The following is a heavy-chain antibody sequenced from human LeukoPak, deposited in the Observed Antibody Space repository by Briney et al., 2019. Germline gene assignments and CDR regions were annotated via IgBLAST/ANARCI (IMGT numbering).Heavy chain of an antibody. CDR3: ARDSGNWLDP. V-gene: IGHV3-74*01. J-gene: IGHJ5*02. CDR2: IDSDGSTT. CDR1: GFTFSSYW. Sequence: GVSLRLSCAASGFTFSSYWMHWVRQAPGKGLMWVSRIDSDGSTTTYADSVKGRFTISRDNAKNTRYLQMNSLRAEDTAVYYCARDSGNWLDPWGQGTLVTVSS. D-gene: IGHD3-10*01.